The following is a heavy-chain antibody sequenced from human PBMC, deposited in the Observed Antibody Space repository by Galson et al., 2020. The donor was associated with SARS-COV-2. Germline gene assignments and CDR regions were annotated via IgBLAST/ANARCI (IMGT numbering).Heavy chain of an antibody. V-gene: IGHV4-4*07. J-gene: IGHJ5*02. D-gene: IGHD1-26*01. CDR2: FGPLQTGRDT. CDR3: ARGEYGRLDP. CDR1: GASINNDY. Sequence: SETLSLTCTVSGASINNDYWSWIRQPDGKGLEWIGRFGPLQTGRDTNYNPSLKSRVTISVDASKNQFSLMLASVTVADTAVYYCARGEYGRLDPWGQGILVTVSS.